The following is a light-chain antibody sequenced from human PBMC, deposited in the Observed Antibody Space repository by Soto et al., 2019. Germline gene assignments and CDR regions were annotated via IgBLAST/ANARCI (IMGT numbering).Light chain of an antibody. CDR3: QRYVPSSRYP. CDR2: GVS. V-gene: IGKV3-20*01. Sequence: EIVLTQSPGTLSLSPGERATLSCRASQSVTSNYLAWYQQKPGQAPRLLIYGVSSRATGIPDRFSGSGSGTDFTLTISRLELEYFAVYYYQRYVPSSRYPFAQGTEVDIK. CDR1: QSVTSNY. J-gene: IGKJ2*01.